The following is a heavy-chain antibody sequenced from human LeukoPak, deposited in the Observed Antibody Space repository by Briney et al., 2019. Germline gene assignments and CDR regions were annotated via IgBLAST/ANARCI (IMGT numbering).Heavy chain of an antibody. CDR1: GFTFSSSR. CDR2: ISSRGTTK. J-gene: IGHJ4*02. V-gene: IGHV3-48*01. D-gene: IGHD6-13*01. Sequence: GGSLRLSCEVSGFTFSSSRMNWVRQAPGKGLEWVSYISSRGTTKHYADSVKGRFTISRDNAKNALYLQMNSLRVEDTAVYYCANFVPGYTSSWYAEFWGQGTLVTVSS. CDR3: ANFVPGYTSSWYAEF.